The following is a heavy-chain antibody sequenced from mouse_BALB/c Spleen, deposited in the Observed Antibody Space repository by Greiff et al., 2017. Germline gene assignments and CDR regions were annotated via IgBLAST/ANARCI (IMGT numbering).Heavy chain of an antibody. CDR1: GFTFTDYY. CDR3: ARDGITTATPFAY. D-gene: IGHD1-2*01. V-gene: IGHV7-3*02. CDR2: IRNKANGYTT. J-gene: IGHJ3*01. Sequence: EVKLMESGGGLVQPGGSLRLSCATSGFTFTDYYMSWVRQPPGKALEWVGFIRNKANGYTTEYSASVRGRFTIYRDNYQSILYLQMNTLRAEDSATYYCARDGITTATPFAYWGQGTLVTVSA.